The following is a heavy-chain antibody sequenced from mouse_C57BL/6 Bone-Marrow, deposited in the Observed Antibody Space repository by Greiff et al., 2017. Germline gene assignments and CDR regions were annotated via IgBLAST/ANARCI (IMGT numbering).Heavy chain of an antibody. CDR3: AREDYDDYYYAMDY. Sequence: VQLKESGPELVKPGASVKISCKASGYSFTGYYMNWVKQSPEKSLEWIGEINPSTGGTTYNQKFKAKATLTVDKSSSTAYMQLKSLTSEDSAVYYCAREDYDDYYYAMDYWGQGTSVTVSS. D-gene: IGHD2-4*01. J-gene: IGHJ4*01. CDR2: INPSTGGT. V-gene: IGHV1-42*01. CDR1: GYSFTGYY.